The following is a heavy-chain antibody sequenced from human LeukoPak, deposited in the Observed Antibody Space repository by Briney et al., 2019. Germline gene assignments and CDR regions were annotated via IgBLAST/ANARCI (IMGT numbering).Heavy chain of an antibody. J-gene: IGHJ4*02. V-gene: IGHV1-18*01. CDR3: ARAQSGYYYAYSDY. CDR1: GYTFTNYG. CDR2: ISAYHGNT. D-gene: IGHD5-18*01. Sequence: ASVKVSCKASGYTFTNYGINWVRQAPGQGLEWMGRISAYHGNTNYAQNLQGRVTMTADTSTSTAYMELRSLRSDDSAVCYCARAQSGYYYAYSDYWGQGTLVTVSS.